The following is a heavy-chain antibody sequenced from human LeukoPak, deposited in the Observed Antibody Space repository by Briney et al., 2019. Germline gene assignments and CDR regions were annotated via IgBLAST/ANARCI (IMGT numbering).Heavy chain of an antibody. V-gene: IGHV4-39*01. CDR1: GGSISSSSYY. CDR3: ARRPIAVAGFDY. Sequence: SETLSLTCTVSGGSISSSSYYWGWIRQPPGKGLEWIGSIYFSGSAYYNPSLKSRVTISVDTSKNQFSLKLSSVTAADTAVYYCARRPIAVAGFDYWGQGTLVTVSS. CDR2: IYFSGSA. D-gene: IGHD6-19*01. J-gene: IGHJ4*02.